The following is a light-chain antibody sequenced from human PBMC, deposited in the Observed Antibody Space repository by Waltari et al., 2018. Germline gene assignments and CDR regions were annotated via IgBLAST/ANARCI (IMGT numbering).Light chain of an antibody. CDR1: QGISRW. Sequence: IQMTQSPSSVSASVGDRVTITCRASQGISRWLAWYQQKPGKAPKLLIYAASSLQSGVPSRFGGSGSGTDFTLTISSLQPEDFATYYCQQANSFPPFTFGGGTKVEIK. J-gene: IGKJ4*01. V-gene: IGKV1D-12*01. CDR2: AAS. CDR3: QQANSFPPFT.